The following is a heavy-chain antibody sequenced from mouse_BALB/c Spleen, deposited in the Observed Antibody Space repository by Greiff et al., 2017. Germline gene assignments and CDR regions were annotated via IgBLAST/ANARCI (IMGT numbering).Heavy chain of an antibody. Sequence: QVQLQQSGAELAKPGASVKMSCKASGYTFTSYWMHWVKQRPGQGLEWIGYINPSTGYTEYNQKFKDKATLTADKSSSTAYMQLSSLTSEDSAVYYCARTMEEAWFAYWGQGTLVTVSA. J-gene: IGHJ3*01. CDR1: GYTFTSYW. CDR3: ARTMEEAWFAY. D-gene: IGHD1-1*02. V-gene: IGHV1-7*01. CDR2: INPSTGYT.